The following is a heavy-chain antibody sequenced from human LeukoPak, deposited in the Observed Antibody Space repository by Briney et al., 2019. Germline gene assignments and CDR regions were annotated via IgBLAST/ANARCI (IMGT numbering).Heavy chain of an antibody. D-gene: IGHD5/OR15-5a*01. V-gene: IGHV4-59*12. CDR2: IYYSGST. CDR3: ARGFRFVYEAFDI. Sequence: SETLSLTCTVSGGSISNYYWSWIRQPPGKGLEWIGYIYYSGSTYYNPSLKSRVTISVDTSKNQFSLKLSSVTAADTAVYYCARGFRFVYEAFDIWGQGAMVTVSS. CDR1: GGSISNYY. J-gene: IGHJ3*02.